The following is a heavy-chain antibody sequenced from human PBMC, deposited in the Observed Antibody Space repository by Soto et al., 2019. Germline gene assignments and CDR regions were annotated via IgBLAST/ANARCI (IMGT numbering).Heavy chain of an antibody. J-gene: IGHJ6*02. V-gene: IGHV1-69*06. CDR1: GGTFSSSA. CDR2: LIPIFGTP. Sequence: QVQMVQSGAEVKKPGSSVKVSCKSSGGTFSSSAFSWVRQAPVQGLEWMVGLIPIFGTPTSAEKFKGRVTITADKSTGTAYIGFGSRQTEDTAVYYGGGPLFRGPWAMDICGPGTTVTVSS. D-gene: IGHD7-27*01. CDR3: GGPLFRGPWAMDI.